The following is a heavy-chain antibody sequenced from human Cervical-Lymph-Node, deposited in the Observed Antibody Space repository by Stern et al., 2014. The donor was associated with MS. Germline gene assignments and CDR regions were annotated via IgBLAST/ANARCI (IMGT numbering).Heavy chain of an antibody. Sequence: EVQLVESGGGVVRPGGSLRLSCAASGFIFDDYGMSLVRQAPGKGPELVSAINYNVGSTDYAASVKGRFTISRDNAKKSLYLRMNRLRVEDTAVYHCATAFCTGGVCYSFPFYGMDVWGQGTTVTVSS. CDR1: GFIFDDYG. CDR3: ATAFCTGGVCYSFPFYGMDV. J-gene: IGHJ6*02. D-gene: IGHD2-8*02. CDR2: INYNVGST. V-gene: IGHV3-20*01.